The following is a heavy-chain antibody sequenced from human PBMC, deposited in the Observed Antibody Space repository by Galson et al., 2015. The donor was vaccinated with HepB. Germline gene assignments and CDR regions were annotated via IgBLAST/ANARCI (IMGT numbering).Heavy chain of an antibody. J-gene: IGHJ3*01. CDR3: ASHSGWYEAFDV. V-gene: IGHV1-69*13. CDR2: IIPIFGTA. CDR1: GGTFSSYA. Sequence: SVKVSCKASGGTFSSYAISWVRQAPGQGLEWMGGIIPIFGTANYAQKFQGRVTITADESTSTAYMELSSLRSEDTAVYYCASHSGWYEAFDVWGQGTMVTVSS. D-gene: IGHD6-19*01.